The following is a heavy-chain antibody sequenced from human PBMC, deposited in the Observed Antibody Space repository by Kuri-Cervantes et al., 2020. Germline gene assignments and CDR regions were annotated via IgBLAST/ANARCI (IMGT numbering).Heavy chain of an antibody. J-gene: IGHJ4*02. D-gene: IGHD6-19*01. Sequence: ASVKVSCKASGGILNNYGITWVRQAPGQGLEWMGWISTYNGDTNYAQKLQGRVTMTTDTSTSTAYMELSSLRSEDTAVYYCARWVGSGWYIDYWGQGTLVTVSS. CDR1: GGILNNYG. V-gene: IGHV1-18*01. CDR3: ARWVGSGWYIDY. CDR2: ISTYNGDT.